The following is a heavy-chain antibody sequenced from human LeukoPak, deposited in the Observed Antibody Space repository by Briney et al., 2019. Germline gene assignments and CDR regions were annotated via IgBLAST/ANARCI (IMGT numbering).Heavy chain of an antibody. CDR1: GFTSSSYW. CDR3: AKYSGSYYYPPNWDS. D-gene: IGHD1-26*01. CDR2: ISGDGTAR. Sequence: GGSLRLSCAASGFTSSSYWMHWVRQVPGKGLVWVSRISGDGTARNYADSVKGRFTVSRDDAKNTVDLQMNSLRGEDTAVYFCAKYSGSYYYPPNWDSWGQGTLVTVSS. J-gene: IGHJ4*02. V-gene: IGHV3-74*01.